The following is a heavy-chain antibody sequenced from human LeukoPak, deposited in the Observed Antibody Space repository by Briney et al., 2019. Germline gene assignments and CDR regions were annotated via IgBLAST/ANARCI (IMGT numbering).Heavy chain of an antibody. V-gene: IGHV3-7*02. CDR1: DVTFSSSW. CDR2: IKRDGSEK. D-gene: IGHD6-19*01. J-gene: IGHJ5*02. Sequence: GGSLRLSCVVSDVTFSSSWMTWVRQAPGKGLEWVAQIKRDGSEKDYVDSVKGRFTISRDNAKNSLYLQMNSLKAEDTAVYYCARGIVVAGTFAWFDPWGQGTLVTVSS. CDR3: ARGIVVAGTFAWFDP.